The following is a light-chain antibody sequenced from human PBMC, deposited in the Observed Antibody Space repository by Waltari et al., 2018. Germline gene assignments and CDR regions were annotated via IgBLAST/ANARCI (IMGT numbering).Light chain of an antibody. CDR3: MQDLHTPQTWT. Sequence: DIVLTQSPLSLPVTPGEPASISCRSSQSLLHSNGYNYLDWYLQKPGQSPQLLIYLGSNRASGVPDRFSGSGSGTDFTLKISRVEAEDVGVYYCMQDLHTPQTWTFGQGTKVEIK. CDR2: LGS. J-gene: IGKJ1*01. V-gene: IGKV2-28*01. CDR1: QSLLHSNGYNY.